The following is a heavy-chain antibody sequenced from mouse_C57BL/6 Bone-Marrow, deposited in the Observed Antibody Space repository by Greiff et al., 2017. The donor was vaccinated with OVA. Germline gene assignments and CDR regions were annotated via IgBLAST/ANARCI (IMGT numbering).Heavy chain of an antibody. V-gene: IGHV8-8*01. CDR2: IWWDDDK. CDR1: GFSLSTFGMG. CDR3: ARMGYYGSSQYYYAMDY. D-gene: IGHD1-1*01. Sequence: QVTLKVCGPGILQPSQTLSLTCSFSGFSLSTFGMGVGWIRQPSGKGLEWLAHIWWDDDKYYNPSLKSRLTISKDTSKNQVFLKIANVDTADTATYDCARMGYYGSSQYYYAMDYWGQGTSVTVSA. J-gene: IGHJ4*01.